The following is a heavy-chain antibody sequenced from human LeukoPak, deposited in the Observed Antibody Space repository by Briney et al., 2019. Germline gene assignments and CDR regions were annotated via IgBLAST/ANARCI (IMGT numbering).Heavy chain of an antibody. CDR1: GGSISSSSYY. CDR3: ARDKPQSPTGKGYAFDI. D-gene: IGHD3-9*01. V-gene: IGHV4-39*07. J-gene: IGHJ3*02. CDR2: IYYSGST. Sequence: PSETLSLTCTVSGGSISSSSYYWGWVRQPPGTGLEWIGSIYYSGSTYYSPSLKSRVTISVGTSKNQFSLKLSSVTAADTAVYYCARDKPQSPTGKGYAFDIWGQGTMVTVSS.